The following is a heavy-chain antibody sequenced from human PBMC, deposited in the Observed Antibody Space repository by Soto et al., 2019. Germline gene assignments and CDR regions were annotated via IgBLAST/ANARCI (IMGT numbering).Heavy chain of an antibody. CDR2: ISYDDGSNDDESNK. V-gene: IGHV3-30*18. J-gene: IGHJ4*02. CDR3: AKEGYSSGWNFGS. CDR1: GFTFRAYG. Sequence: QVQLVESGGGVVQPGRSLRLSCAASGFTFRAYGMHWVRQAPGKGLEWVAVISYDDGSNDDESNKYYADSVKGRFTSSVDXXKSTLYLQMNSLRAEDTAVYYCAKEGYSSGWNFGSWGQGTLVTVSS. D-gene: IGHD6-19*01.